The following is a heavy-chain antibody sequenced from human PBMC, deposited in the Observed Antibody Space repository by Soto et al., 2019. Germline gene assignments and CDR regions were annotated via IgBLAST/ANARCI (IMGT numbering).Heavy chain of an antibody. D-gene: IGHD6-19*01. V-gene: IGHV1-3*01. J-gene: IGHJ4*02. Sequence: ASVKVSCKASGYTFTSYAMHWVRQAPGQRLEWMGWINAGNGNTKYSQKFQGRVTITRDTSASTAYMELSRLRSDDTAEYYCATSRASIAVAGETEYYFDYWGQGTLVTVSS. CDR1: GYTFTSYA. CDR2: INAGNGNT. CDR3: ATSRASIAVAGETEYYFDY.